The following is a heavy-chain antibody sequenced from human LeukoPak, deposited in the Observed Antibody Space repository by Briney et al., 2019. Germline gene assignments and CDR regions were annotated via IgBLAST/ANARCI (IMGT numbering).Heavy chain of an antibody. J-gene: IGHJ2*01. CDR1: GGTFSSYA. Sequence: ASVKVSCKASGGTFSSYAISWVRQAPGQGLEWMGGIIPIFGTANYAQKFRGRVTITADESTSTAYMELSSLRSEDTAVYYCARNLRFLDYWYFDLWGRGTLVTVSS. D-gene: IGHD3-3*01. V-gene: IGHV1-69*13. CDR2: IIPIFGTA. CDR3: ARNLRFLDYWYFDL.